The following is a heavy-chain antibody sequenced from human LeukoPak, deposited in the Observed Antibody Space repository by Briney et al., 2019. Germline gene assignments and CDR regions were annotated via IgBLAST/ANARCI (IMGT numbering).Heavy chain of an antibody. CDR1: GYSFTSYW. J-gene: IGHJ5*02. V-gene: IGHV5-51*01. CDR2: IYPGDSDT. Sequence: GESLKISCKGSGYSFTSYWIGWVRQMPGKGLEWMGIIYPGDSDTRYSPSFQGQVTISADKSISTAYLQWSSLKASDTAMYYCARLCTAAAGTPVQEWFDPWGQGTLVTVSS. D-gene: IGHD6-13*01. CDR3: ARLCTAAAGTPVQEWFDP.